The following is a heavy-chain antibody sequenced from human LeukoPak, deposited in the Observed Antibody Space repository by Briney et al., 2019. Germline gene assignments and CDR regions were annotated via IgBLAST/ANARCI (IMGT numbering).Heavy chain of an antibody. CDR1: GFTFSSYE. J-gene: IGHJ6*04. Sequence: QPGGPLRLSCAASGFTFSSYEMNWVRQAPGKGLEWVSYISSSGSTIYYADSVKGRFTISRDNSKNTLYLQMNSLRAEDTAVYYCAKEAGYGWFGEWRRYYGMNVWGKGTTVTVSS. V-gene: IGHV3-48*03. D-gene: IGHD3-10*01. CDR3: AKEAGYGWFGEWRRYYGMNV. CDR2: ISSSGSTI.